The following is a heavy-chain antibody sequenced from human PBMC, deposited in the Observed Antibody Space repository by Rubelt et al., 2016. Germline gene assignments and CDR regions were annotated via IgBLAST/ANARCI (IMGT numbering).Heavy chain of an antibody. Sequence: QVQLQESGPGLVKPSETLSLTCTVSGDSISSYYWTWIRQPPGKGLEWIGYIYYSGSTNYNPSLKSRVTISVDTSKNRFSLKLSSVTAADTAVYYCARVLGGTYYDAFDMWGQGTVVTVFS. D-gene: IGHD1-26*01. CDR2: IYYSGST. CDR1: GDSISSYY. V-gene: IGHV4-59*01. CDR3: ARVLGGTYYDAFDM. J-gene: IGHJ3*02.